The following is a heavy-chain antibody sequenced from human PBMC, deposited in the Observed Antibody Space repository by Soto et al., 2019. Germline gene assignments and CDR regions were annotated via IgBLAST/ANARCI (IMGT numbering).Heavy chain of an antibody. CDR1: GGSVSSGYY. CDR3: ARGHVNPGYFDY. Sequence: QVQLLESGPGLVKPSQTLSLTCAVSGGSVSSGYYWNWIRQHPGKGLEWIGYIYNSVTTYYNPSLKSRIHISVDTSKNQFSLKLSSVTVADTAVYYCARGHVNPGYFDYWGQGTLVTVSS. J-gene: IGHJ4*02. V-gene: IGHV4-31*11. CDR2: IYNSVTT.